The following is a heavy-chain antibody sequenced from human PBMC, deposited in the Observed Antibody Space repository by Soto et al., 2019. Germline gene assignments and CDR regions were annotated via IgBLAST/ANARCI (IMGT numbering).Heavy chain of an antibody. CDR2: IYPGDSDT. V-gene: IGHV5-51*01. CDR1: GYSFTSYW. CDR3: ARRYCSSTSCTRGGWFDP. Sequence: GESLKISCKGSGYSFTSYWIGWVRQMPGKGLEWMGIIYPGDSDTRYSPSFQGQVTISADKSISTAYLQWSSLKASDTAMYYCARRYCSSTSCTRGGWFDPWGQGTLVTVSS. J-gene: IGHJ5*02. D-gene: IGHD2-2*01.